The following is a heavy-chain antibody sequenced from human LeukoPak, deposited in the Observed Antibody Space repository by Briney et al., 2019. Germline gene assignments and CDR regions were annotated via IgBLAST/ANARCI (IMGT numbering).Heavy chain of an antibody. CDR3: AKGGKESDY. CDR2: IINSGSGT. CDR1: GFTFSSYA. Sequence: GGSLRLSCAASGFTFSSYAMSWVRQAPGKGLEWVSAIINSGSGTYYVDSVKGRFIISRDNSKNTLYLQMNSLRAEDTAVYYCAKGGKESDYWGQGTLVTVSS. D-gene: IGHD3-10*01. J-gene: IGHJ4*02. V-gene: IGHV3-23*01.